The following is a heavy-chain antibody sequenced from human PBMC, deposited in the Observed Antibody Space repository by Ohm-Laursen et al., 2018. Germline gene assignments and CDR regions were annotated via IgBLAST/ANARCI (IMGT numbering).Heavy chain of an antibody. J-gene: IGHJ4*02. Sequence: GSLRLSCTASGFTFSISGMTWVRQAPGKGLEWVSGISVSGSSTDYADSVKGRLTISRDNSKNTLSLQMNSLTAEDTAVYYCANKVPAENPFDHWGQGTLVTVSS. CDR3: ANKVPAENPFDH. D-gene: IGHD2-2*01. CDR1: GFTFSISG. V-gene: IGHV3-23*01. CDR2: ISVSGSST.